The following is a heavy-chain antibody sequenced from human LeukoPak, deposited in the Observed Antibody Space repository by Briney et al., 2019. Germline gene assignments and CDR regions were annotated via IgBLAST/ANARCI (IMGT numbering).Heavy chain of an antibody. CDR1: GYTFTSYG. CDR2: ISAYNGNT. V-gene: IGHV1-18*01. J-gene: IGHJ4*02. Sequence: ASVTVSCKASGYTFTSYGISWVRQAPGQGLEWMGWISAYNGNTNYAQKLQGRVTMTTDTSTSTAYMELRSLRSDDTAVYYCAIFNLYYSSGYYGYWGQGTLVTVSS. CDR3: AIFNLYYSSGYYGY. D-gene: IGHD3-22*01.